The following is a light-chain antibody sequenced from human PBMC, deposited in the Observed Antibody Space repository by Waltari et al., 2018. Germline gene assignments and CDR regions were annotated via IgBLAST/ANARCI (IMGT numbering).Light chain of an antibody. J-gene: IGLJ2*01. CDR2: EVS. V-gene: IGLV2-18*02. CDR3: CSYTSSSTSV. CDR1: SSDVGSYNR. Sequence: SCTGTSSDVGSYNRVSWYQQPPGTAPKLMIYEVSNRPSGVPDRFSGSKSGNTASLTISGLQAEDEADYYCCSYTSSSTSVFGGGTKLTVL.